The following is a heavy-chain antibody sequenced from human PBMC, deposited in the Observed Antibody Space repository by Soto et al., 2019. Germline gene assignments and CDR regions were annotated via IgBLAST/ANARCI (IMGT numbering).Heavy chain of an antibody. CDR2: ISYDGSNK. CDR3: AKAQVGTDYYYGMDV. CDR1: GFTFSSYG. V-gene: IGHV3-30*18. J-gene: IGHJ6*02. Sequence: PGGSLRLSCAASGFTFSSYGMHWVRQAPGKGLEWVAVISYDGSNKYYADSVKGRFTISRDNSKNTLYLQMNSLRAEDTAVYYCAKAQVGTDYYYGMDVWGQGTTVTVSS. D-gene: IGHD2-21*02.